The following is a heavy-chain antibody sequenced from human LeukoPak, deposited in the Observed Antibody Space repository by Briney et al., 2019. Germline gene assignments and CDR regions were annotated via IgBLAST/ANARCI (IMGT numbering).Heavy chain of an antibody. CDR1: GASISSYY. J-gene: IGHJ4*02. Sequence: SETLSLTCTVSGASISSYYWSWIRQPPGEGLGWIGYISYSGGTNYNPSLKSRVTISVDKSKNQFSLKLSSVTASDTAVYYCASKVYGDARTFDYWGQGTLVTVSS. CDR3: ASKVYGDARTFDY. D-gene: IGHD4-17*01. V-gene: IGHV4-59*12. CDR2: ISYSGGT.